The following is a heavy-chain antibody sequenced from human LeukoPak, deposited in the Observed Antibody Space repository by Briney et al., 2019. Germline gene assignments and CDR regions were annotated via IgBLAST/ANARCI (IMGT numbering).Heavy chain of an antibody. CDR3: ARGVMVRGVIITPYYFDY. CDR1: GGTFSSYA. CDR2: IIPILGIA. Sequence: SVNVSCKASGGTFSSYAISWVRQAPGQGLEWMGRIIPILGIANYAQKFQGRVTITADKSTSTAYMELSSLRSEDTAVYYCARGVMVRGVIITPYYFDYWGQGTLVTVSS. D-gene: IGHD3-10*01. V-gene: IGHV1-69*04. J-gene: IGHJ4*02.